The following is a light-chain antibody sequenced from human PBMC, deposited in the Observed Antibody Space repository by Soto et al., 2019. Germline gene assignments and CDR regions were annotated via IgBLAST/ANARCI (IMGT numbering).Light chain of an antibody. J-gene: IGKJ1*01. CDR2: AAS. V-gene: IGKV1-12*01. Sequence: DIQMTQSPSPPSASVGDRVTISCRASQGVSNDLAWYQQKPGRAPKLLISAASSLQSGVPSRFSGSGSGTDFTLTITSLQPEDFATYYCQQAYGFPVTFGQGTKVDIK. CDR1: QGVSND. CDR3: QQAYGFPVT.